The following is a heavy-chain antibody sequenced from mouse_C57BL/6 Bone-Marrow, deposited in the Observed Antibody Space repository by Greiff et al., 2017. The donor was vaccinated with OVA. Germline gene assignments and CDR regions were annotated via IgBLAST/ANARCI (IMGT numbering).Heavy chain of an antibody. Sequence: VQLQQPGAELVKPGASVKLSCKASGYTFTSYWMHWVKQRPGQGLEWIGMIHPNSGSTNYNEKFKSKATLTVDKSSSTAYMQLSSLTSEDSAVYYCARRLRYWFAYWGQGTLVTVSA. CDR3: ARRLRYWFAY. CDR2: IHPNSGST. J-gene: IGHJ3*01. V-gene: IGHV1-64*01. CDR1: GYTFTSYW. D-gene: IGHD1-1*01.